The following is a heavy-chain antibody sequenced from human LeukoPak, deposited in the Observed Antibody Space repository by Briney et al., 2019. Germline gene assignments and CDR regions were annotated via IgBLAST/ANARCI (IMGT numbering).Heavy chain of an antibody. CDR3: ASLGGVVVVAANYNWFDP. Sequence: PGGSLRLSCAASGFTFSSYAMHWVRQAPGKGLEWVAVISYDGSNKYYADSVKGRFTISRDNSKNTLYLQMNSLRAEDTAVYYCASLGGVVVVAANYNWFDPWGQGTLVTVPS. J-gene: IGHJ5*02. CDR2: ISYDGSNK. CDR1: GFTFSSYA. V-gene: IGHV3-30-3*01. D-gene: IGHD2-15*01.